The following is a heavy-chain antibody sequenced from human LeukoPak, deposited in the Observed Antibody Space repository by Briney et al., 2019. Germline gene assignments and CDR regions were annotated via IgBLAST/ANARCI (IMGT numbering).Heavy chain of an antibody. CDR2: IRYDGINK. V-gene: IGHV3-30*02. CDR3: AKDNWNYFDY. CDR1: GFTFSRHG. D-gene: IGHD1-20*01. J-gene: IGHJ4*02. Sequence: GGSLRLSCAASGFTFSRHGMHWVRQAPGKGLEWVAIIRYDGINKYYVDSVKGRFTISRDTSKNTLYLQMNSLRAEDTAVYYCAKDNWNYFDYWGQGTLVTVSS.